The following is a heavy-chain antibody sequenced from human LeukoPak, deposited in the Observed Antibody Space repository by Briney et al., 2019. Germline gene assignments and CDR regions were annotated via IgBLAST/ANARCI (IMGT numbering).Heavy chain of an antibody. J-gene: IGHJ6*02. Sequence: RPSETLSLTCAVSGGSNSGNYWSWIRQPPGKGLEWIGYIYYIGCTNYNPSLKSRVTMSVDTSKNQFSLKLNSVTAADTAVYYCARENYYGMEVWGQGTTVIVSS. CDR3: ARENYYGMEV. CDR1: GGSNSGNY. V-gene: IGHV4-59*01. CDR2: IYYIGCT.